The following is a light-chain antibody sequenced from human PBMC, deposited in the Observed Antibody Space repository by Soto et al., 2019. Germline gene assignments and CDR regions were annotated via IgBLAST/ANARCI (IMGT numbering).Light chain of an antibody. Sequence: DIQMTQSPSTLSASVGDRVTITCRASQSISSWLAWYQQKPGKAPTLLIYDASTIESGVPPRFSGSGSGSEFTLTTSSLQADDFATYYCQQYNSYSSMYTFGQGTKLEIK. CDR1: QSISSW. CDR3: QQYNSYSSMYT. CDR2: DAS. J-gene: IGKJ2*01. V-gene: IGKV1-5*01.